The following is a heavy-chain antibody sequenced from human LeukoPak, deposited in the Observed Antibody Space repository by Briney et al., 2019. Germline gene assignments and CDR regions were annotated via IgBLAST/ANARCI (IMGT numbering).Heavy chain of an antibody. Sequence: PGGSLRLSCAASGFTFSSYAMSWVRQAPGKGLEWVSAISGSGGSTYYADSVKGRFTISRDNSKNTLYLQMNSLKAEDTAVYYCARDRTALVTATLYWGQGTLVTVSS. D-gene: IGHD2-21*02. CDR3: ARDRTALVTATLY. CDR1: GFTFSSYA. CDR2: ISGSGGST. J-gene: IGHJ4*02. V-gene: IGHV3-23*01.